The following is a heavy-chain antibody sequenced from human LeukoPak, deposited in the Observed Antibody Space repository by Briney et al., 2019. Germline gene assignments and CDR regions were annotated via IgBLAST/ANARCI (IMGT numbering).Heavy chain of an antibody. J-gene: IGHJ6*04. CDR1: GGSISSYY. V-gene: IGHV4-59*12. D-gene: IGHD2-15*01. CDR2: IYFSGST. CDR3: ARGRGCSGGSCYSYYYYYGMDV. Sequence: PSETLSLTCTVSGGSISSYYWSWIRQPPGKGLEWIGYIYFSGSTDYNPSLKSRVTISVDRSKNQFSLKLSSVTAADTAVYYCARGRGCSGGSCYSYYYYYGMDVWGKGTTVTVSS.